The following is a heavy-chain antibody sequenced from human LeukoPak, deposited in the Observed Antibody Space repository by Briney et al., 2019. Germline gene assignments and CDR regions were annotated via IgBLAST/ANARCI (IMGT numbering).Heavy chain of an antibody. Sequence: PGGSLILSCAASGFTVSSNYMSWVRQAPGKGLEWVSVIYSGGSTYYADSVRGRFTISRDNSKNTLYLQMNSLRAEDTAVYYCASFHYDILTGYYGDPWGQGTLVTVSS. V-gene: IGHV3-66*02. CDR2: IYSGGST. J-gene: IGHJ5*02. D-gene: IGHD3-9*01. CDR3: ASFHYDILTGYYGDP. CDR1: GFTVSSNY.